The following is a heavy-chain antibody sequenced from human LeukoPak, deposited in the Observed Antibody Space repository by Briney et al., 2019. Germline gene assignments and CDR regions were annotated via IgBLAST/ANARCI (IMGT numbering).Heavy chain of an antibody. D-gene: IGHD4-17*01. CDR2: IHSSAGT. V-gene: IGHV4-59*08. J-gene: IGHJ6*04. Sequence: PSETLSLTCTVSGDSFSGYYWGWIRQPPGKELECVGYIHSSAGTAYNPSLKSRLTISIDTSKNQFSLMLSSVTAADTAVYYCARHVYGKGMYVWGKGTTVAVSS. CDR3: ARHVYGKGMYV. CDR1: GDSFSGYY.